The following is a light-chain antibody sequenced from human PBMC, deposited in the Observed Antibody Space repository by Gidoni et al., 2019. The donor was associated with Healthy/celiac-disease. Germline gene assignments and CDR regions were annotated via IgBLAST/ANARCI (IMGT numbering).Light chain of an antibody. Sequence: QSALTQPASVSGSPGQSITISCTGTSSDVGGYNYGSWYQQHPGKAPKLMIYDVSNRPSGVSNRFSGSKSGNTASLTISGLQVEDEADYYCSSYTSSSTPVVFGGGTKLTVL. J-gene: IGLJ2*01. CDR1: SSDVGGYNY. V-gene: IGLV2-14*01. CDR3: SSYTSSSTPVV. CDR2: DVS.